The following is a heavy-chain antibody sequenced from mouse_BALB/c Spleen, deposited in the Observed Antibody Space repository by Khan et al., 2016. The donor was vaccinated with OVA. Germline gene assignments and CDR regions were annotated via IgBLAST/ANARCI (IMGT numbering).Heavy chain of an antibody. D-gene: IGHD3-3*01. CDR1: GFTFSGFW. Sequence: EVQLLETGGGLVQPGGSRGLSCEGSGFTFSGFWMSWVRQTPGKTLEWIGDINSDGSAINYAPSIKDRFTIFRDNDKSTLYLQMSNVRSEDTATYFCMRYRGYWYFDVWGAGTTVTVSS. J-gene: IGHJ1*01. CDR2: INSDGSAI. CDR3: MRYRGYWYFDV. V-gene: IGHV11-2*02.